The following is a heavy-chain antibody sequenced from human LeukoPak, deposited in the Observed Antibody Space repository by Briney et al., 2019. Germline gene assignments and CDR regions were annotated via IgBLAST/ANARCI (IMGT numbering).Heavy chain of an antibody. CDR1: GFTFSSYW. D-gene: IGHD6-13*01. J-gene: IGHJ4*02. CDR3: ARLVSSSWPGNFDY. Sequence: GGSLRLSCAASGFTFSSYWMHWVRQAPGKGLVWVSRINTDGSSTSYADSVKGRFTISRDNAKNSLYLQMNSLRAEDTAVYYCARLVSSSWPGNFDYWGQGTLVTVSS. V-gene: IGHV3-74*01. CDR2: INTDGSST.